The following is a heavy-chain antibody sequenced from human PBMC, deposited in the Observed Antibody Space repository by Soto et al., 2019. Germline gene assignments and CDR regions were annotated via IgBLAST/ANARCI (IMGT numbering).Heavy chain of an antibody. V-gene: IGHV1-24*01. Sequence: ASVKVSCKVSGYTLTELSMHWVRQAPGKGLEWMGGFDPEDGETIYAQKFQGRVTMTEDTSTDTAYMELSSLRSEDTAVYYCAISPRRYSSSWRDYSYGKAVWGQDTMVT. CDR1: GYTLTELS. CDR3: AISPRRYSSSWRDYSYGKAV. D-gene: IGHD6-13*01. CDR2: FDPEDGET. J-gene: IGHJ6*02.